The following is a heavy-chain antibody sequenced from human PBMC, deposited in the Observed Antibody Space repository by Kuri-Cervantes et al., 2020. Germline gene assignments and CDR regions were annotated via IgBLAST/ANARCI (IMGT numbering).Heavy chain of an antibody. CDR3: ARGISTYYYDSSGYSTTYYFDY. Sequence: GESLKISCAASGFTFSSYGMHWVRQAPGKGLEYVSAISSNGGSTYYANSVKGRFTISRDNSKNTLYLQMGSLRAEDMAVYYCARGISTYYYDSSGYSTTYYFDYWGQGTLVTVSS. J-gene: IGHJ4*02. D-gene: IGHD3-22*01. V-gene: IGHV3-64*01. CDR1: GFTFSSYG. CDR2: ISSNGGST.